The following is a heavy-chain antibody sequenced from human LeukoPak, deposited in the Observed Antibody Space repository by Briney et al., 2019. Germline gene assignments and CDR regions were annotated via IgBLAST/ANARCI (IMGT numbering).Heavy chain of an antibody. CDR1: GFTFSSYG. D-gene: IGHD6-13*01. Sequence: GRSLRLSCAASGFTFSSYGMHWVRQAPGKGLEWVAVISYDGSNKYYADSVKGRFTISRDNSKNTLYLQMNSLRAEDTAVYYCAVSSSCELCFDYWGQGTLVTVSS. J-gene: IGHJ4*02. V-gene: IGHV3-30*03. CDR2: ISYDGSNK. CDR3: AVSSSCELCFDY.